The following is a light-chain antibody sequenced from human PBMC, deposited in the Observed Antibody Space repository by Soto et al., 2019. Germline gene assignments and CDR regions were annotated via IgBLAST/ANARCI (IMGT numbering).Light chain of an antibody. Sequence: EIVLTQSPGTLSLSPGERATLSCRASQSVSSSYLAWYQQKPGQAPRLLIYGACSRATGIPDRFSGSGSGTDFTLTISRLEPEDFAVYYCQQYGSPPLTFGQGTRLEIK. CDR1: QSVSSSY. CDR2: GAC. V-gene: IGKV3-20*01. CDR3: QQYGSPPLT. J-gene: IGKJ5*01.